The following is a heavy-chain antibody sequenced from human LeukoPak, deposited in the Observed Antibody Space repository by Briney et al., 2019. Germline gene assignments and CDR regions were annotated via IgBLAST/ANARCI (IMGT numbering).Heavy chain of an antibody. D-gene: IGHD2-2*01. CDR2: IYYSGST. J-gene: IGHJ3*02. Sequence: SETLSLTCTVSGGSISNSNYYWGWIRQPPGKGLEWIGNIYYSGSTYYNPSLRSRVTISVDTSKNQFSLKLSSVTAADTAVYYCARIPTNAVPAAHNGFDIWVQGTMLTVSS. CDR3: ARIPTNAVPAAHNGFDI. V-gene: IGHV4-39*01. CDR1: GGSISNSNYY.